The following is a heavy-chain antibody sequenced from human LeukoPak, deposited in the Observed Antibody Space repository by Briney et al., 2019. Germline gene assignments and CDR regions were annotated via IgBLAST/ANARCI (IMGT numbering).Heavy chain of an antibody. Sequence: GGSLRLSCAASGFTFSSYTMHWVRQAPGKSLEWVSLITWDSGTTYYKDSVKGRFTISRDNSKNSLYLQMNSLRTEDTALYYCAKGYSSGWYPFDYWGQGTLVTVSS. CDR1: GFTFSSYT. CDR2: ITWDSGTT. V-gene: IGHV3-43*01. J-gene: IGHJ4*02. D-gene: IGHD6-19*01. CDR3: AKGYSSGWYPFDY.